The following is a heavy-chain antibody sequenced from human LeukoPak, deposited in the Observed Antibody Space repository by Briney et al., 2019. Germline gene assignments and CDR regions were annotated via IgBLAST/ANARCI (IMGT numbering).Heavy chain of an antibody. CDR2: VYYSGST. V-gene: IGHV4-39*07. Sequence: SETLSLTCTVSGGPISSSDYFWAWIRQPPGKGLEWIGSVYYSGSTYYNPSLKSRVTISVDTSKNQFSLKLSSVTAADTALYYCASNTGSYPFDHWGQGALVTVSS. J-gene: IGHJ4*02. D-gene: IGHD1-26*01. CDR1: GGPISSSDYF. CDR3: ASNTGSYPFDH.